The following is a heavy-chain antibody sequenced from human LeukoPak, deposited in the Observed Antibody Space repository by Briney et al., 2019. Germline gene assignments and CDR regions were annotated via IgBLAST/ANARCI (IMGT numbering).Heavy chain of an antibody. J-gene: IGHJ5*02. Sequence: SGGSLRLSCAASGFTFSSHSMNWVRQAPGKGLEWVSSISSSSSYIYYADSVKGRFTISRDNAKNSLYLQMNSLRAEDTAVYYCARGGTTAKTHNWFDPWGQGTLVTVSS. CDR1: GFTFSSHS. V-gene: IGHV3-21*01. CDR3: ARGGTTAKTHNWFDP. D-gene: IGHD5-18*01. CDR2: ISSSSSYI.